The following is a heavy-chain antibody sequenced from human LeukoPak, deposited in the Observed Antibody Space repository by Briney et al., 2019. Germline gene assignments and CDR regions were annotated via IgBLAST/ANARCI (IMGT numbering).Heavy chain of an antibody. J-gene: IGHJ4*02. V-gene: IGHV3-7*01. CDR3: ARDTLGEGEDANYAVYYFDY. Sequence: GGSPRLSCAASGFTFSSYWMSWVRQAPGKGLEWVANIKQDGNEKYYADSVKGRFTISRDNGKNSLDLQMNSLRADDTAFYYCARDTLGEGEDANYAVYYFDYWGQGTVVTVSS. CDR1: GFTFSSYW. CDR2: IKQDGNEK. D-gene: IGHD4/OR15-4a*01.